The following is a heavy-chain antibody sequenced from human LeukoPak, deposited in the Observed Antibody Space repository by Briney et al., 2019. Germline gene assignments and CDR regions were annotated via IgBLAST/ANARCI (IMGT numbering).Heavy chain of an antibody. V-gene: IGHV4-39*01. CDR3: ARAFDK. J-gene: IGHJ4*02. CDR2: FFYGGTT. Sequence: PSETLSLTCSVSDGSITSSGHYWGWIRQPLGKGLEWIGSFFYGGTTYYNPSLNGRATVSLGTSKNQFFLKMTSVTVADTAVYYCARAFDKWGQGILVTVSS. CDR1: DGSITSSGHY.